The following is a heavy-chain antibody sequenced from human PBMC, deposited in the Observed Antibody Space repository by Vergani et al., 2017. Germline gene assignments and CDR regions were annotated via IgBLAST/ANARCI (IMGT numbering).Heavy chain of an antibody. CDR1: GFTFDDYG. CDR3: ARVYPWVGGEAESEGKEGAMDV. CDR2: IHWNGGST. Sequence: EVQLVESGGGVVRPGGSLRLSCAASGFTFDDYGMSWVRQAPGKGLEWVSGIHWNGGSTGYADSVKGRFTISRDNAKKSLYLQMNSLRAEDTALYHCARVYPWVGGEAESEGKEGAMDVWGKGTTVTVAS. V-gene: IGHV3-20*01. D-gene: IGHD2-15*01. J-gene: IGHJ6*03.